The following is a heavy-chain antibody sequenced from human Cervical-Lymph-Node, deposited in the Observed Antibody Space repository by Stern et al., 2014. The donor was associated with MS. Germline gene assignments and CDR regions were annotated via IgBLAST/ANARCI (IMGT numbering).Heavy chain of an antibody. CDR2: IFPISDTP. Sequence: QVQLVESGAEVKKPGSSVKVSCKISGGTFRSHALRWVRQAAGQGLEWMGAIFPISDTPDYAQKFQGRVTITADESTTTVYMELSNLRSEDTAFYYCARGTTAVTTEPFDPWGQGTLVTVSS. D-gene: IGHD4-17*01. CDR3: ARGTTAVTTEPFDP. CDR1: GGTFRSHA. V-gene: IGHV1-69*01. J-gene: IGHJ5*02.